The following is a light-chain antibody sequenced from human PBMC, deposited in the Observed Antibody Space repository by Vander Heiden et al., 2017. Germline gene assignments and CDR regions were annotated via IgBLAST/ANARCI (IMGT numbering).Light chain of an antibody. J-gene: IGLJ2*01. V-gene: IGLV1-44*01. Sequence: QSVLTQPPSASGTPGQRVSTSCSGTSSNLGSNTVHWYQQLPGTAPKLLIYSNNQRPSGVPDRFSGSKSGTAASLAISGLQSEDEADYHCAAWDDSLIGVVFGGGTKLTVL. CDR1: SSNLGSNT. CDR2: SNN. CDR3: AAWDDSLIGVV.